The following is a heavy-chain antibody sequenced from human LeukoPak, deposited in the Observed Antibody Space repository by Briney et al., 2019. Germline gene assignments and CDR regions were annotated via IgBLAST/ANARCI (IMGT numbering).Heavy chain of an antibody. CDR2: IIPIFGTA. V-gene: IGHV1-69*01. CDR1: GGTFSSYA. J-gene: IGHJ4*02. CDR3: ARGTRWLSQSRRYFDY. Sequence: GSSVKVSCKASGGTFSSYAISWVRQAPGQGLEWMGGIIPIFGTANYAQKFQGRVTITADEPTSTAYMELSSLRSEDTAVYYCARGTRWLSQSRRYFDYWGQGTLVTVSS. D-gene: IGHD5-24*01.